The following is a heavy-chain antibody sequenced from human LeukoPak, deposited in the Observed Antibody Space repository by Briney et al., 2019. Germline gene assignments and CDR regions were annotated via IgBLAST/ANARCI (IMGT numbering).Heavy chain of an antibody. CDR3: AREGGIAADGTFRH. CDR2: IYYSGST. D-gene: IGHD6-13*01. V-gene: IGHV4-30-4*08. CDR1: GGSISSGDYY. J-gene: IGHJ4*02. Sequence: SQTLSLTCTVSGGSISSGDYYWSWIRQPPGKGLEWIGYIYYSGSTYYNPSLKSRVTISVDTSKNQFSLKLSSVTAADTAVYYCAREGGIAADGTFRHWGQGTLVTVSS.